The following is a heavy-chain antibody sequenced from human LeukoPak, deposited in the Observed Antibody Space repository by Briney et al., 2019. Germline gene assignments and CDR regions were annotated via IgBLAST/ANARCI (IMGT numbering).Heavy chain of an antibody. V-gene: IGHV1-8*02. J-gene: IGHJ5*01. CDR2: MNANSGNT. CDR3: AGEGFDF. CDR1: GYTFTSYD. Sequence: ASVKVSCKASGYTFTSYDVNWVRQATGQGLEWMAYMNANSGNTVYAQNFQGRVTITWDTSTSTAYMDLSSLRSEDTAVYYCAGEGFDFWGQGTLVTVS.